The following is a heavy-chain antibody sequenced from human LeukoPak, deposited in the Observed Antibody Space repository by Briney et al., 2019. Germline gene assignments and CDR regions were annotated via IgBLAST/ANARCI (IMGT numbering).Heavy chain of an antibody. CDR1: GFTFSSYA. J-gene: IGHJ4*02. V-gene: IGHV3-23*01. Sequence: PGGSLRLSCEASGFTFSSYAMSWARQAPGKGLEWVSTISGSGGSTYYADSVKGRFTISRDNAKNTLYLQMNSLRAEDTAVYYCARRMVTLDYWGQGSLVTVSS. CDR2: ISGSGGST. CDR3: ARRMVTLDY. D-gene: IGHD4-23*01.